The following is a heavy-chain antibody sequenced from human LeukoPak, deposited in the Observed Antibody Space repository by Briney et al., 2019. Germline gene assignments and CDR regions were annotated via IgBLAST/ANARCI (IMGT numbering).Heavy chain of an antibody. V-gene: IGHV1-8*01. D-gene: IGHD1-26*01. CDR1: GYTFTSYD. Sequence: ASVKVSCKASGYTFTSYDINWVRQATGQGLEWMGWMNPNSGNTGYAQKFQGRVTMTRDTSISTAYMELSRLRSDDTAVYYCARDPGSYFYYYYGMDVWGQGTTVTVSS. J-gene: IGHJ6*02. CDR2: MNPNSGNT. CDR3: ARDPGSYFYYYYGMDV.